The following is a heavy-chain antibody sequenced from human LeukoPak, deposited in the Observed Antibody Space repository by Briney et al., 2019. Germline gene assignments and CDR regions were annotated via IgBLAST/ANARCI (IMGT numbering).Heavy chain of an antibody. J-gene: IGHJ4*02. Sequence: GGCLRLSCAASGFTFNHYAMSWVRPAPGKGLEWVSGINHLGHTFYGASVTGRFTISIDNSKNTMFLQMNSLRGDDTAEYFCVRDHGSKDSGAWYVFDYWGRGTLVTVSS. CDR2: INHLGHT. CDR3: VRDHGSKDSGAWYVFDY. D-gene: IGHD6-19*01. V-gene: IGHV3-23*03. CDR1: GFTFNHYA.